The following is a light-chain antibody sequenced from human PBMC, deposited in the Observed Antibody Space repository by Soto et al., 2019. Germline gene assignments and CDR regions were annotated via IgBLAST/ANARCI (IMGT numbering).Light chain of an antibody. Sequence: QLVLTQSPSASASLGASVKLTCTLSSGHSSYAIAWHQQQPEKGPRYLMKLNSDGSHSKGDGIPDRFSGSSSGAERYLNISSLQSEDEADYYCQTWGTGPFVFGTGTQLTVL. CDR2: LNSDGSH. CDR1: SGHSSYA. V-gene: IGLV4-69*01. J-gene: IGLJ1*01. CDR3: QTWGTGPFV.